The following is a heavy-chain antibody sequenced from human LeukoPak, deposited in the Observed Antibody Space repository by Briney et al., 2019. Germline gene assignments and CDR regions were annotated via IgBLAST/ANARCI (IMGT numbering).Heavy chain of an antibody. D-gene: IGHD1-26*01. CDR1: GFTFSSYG. V-gene: IGHV3-30*02. Sequence: GGSLRLSCAASGFTFSSYGMHWVRQAPGKGLEWVAFIRYDGSNKYYADSVKGRFTISRDNSKNTLYLQMNSLRAEDTAVYYRAKDSMRYGDSGSYYNYWGQGTLVTVSS. J-gene: IGHJ4*02. CDR3: AKDSMRYGDSGSYYNY. CDR2: IRYDGSNK.